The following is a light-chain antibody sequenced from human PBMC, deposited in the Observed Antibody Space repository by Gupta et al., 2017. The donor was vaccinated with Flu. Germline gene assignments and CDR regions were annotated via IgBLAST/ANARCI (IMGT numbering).Light chain of an antibody. CDR2: DAS. CDR1: QSVSSY. J-gene: IGKJ4*01. Sequence: EIVLTQSPATLSLSPGERATLSCRASQSVSSYLAWYQQKPGQAPRLLIYDASNSATGIPARFSGSGSGTDFTLTISSLEPEDFAVYYCQQRCDWPITFGGGTKVEIK. CDR3: QQRCDWPIT. V-gene: IGKV3-11*01.